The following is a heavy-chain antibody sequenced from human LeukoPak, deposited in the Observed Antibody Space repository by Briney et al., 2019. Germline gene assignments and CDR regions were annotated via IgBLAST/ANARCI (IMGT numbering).Heavy chain of an antibody. D-gene: IGHD2-2*02. V-gene: IGHV4-4*09. CDR1: GGSISSYY. J-gene: IGHJ5*02. CDR3: ARLDTVVVPAAIRDGWFDP. CDR2: IYTSGST. Sequence: SETLSLTCTVSGGSISSYYWSWIRQPPGKGLEWIGYIYTSGSTNYNPSLKSRVTISVDTSKNQFSLKLSSVTAADTAVYYCARLDTVVVPAAIRDGWFDPWGQGTLVTVSS.